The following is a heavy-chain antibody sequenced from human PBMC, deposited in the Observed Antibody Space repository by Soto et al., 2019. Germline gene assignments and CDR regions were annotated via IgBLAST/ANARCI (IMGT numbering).Heavy chain of an antibody. CDR2: INPNSGGT. Sequence: ASVKVSCKASGYTFTGYYMHWVRQAPGQGLEWMGWINPNSGGTNYAQKFQGRVTMTRDTSISTAYMELSSLRSDDTAVYYCARGSGYSYGYGDYWGQGTLVTV. D-gene: IGHD5-18*01. V-gene: IGHV1-2*02. CDR1: GYTFTGYY. CDR3: ARGSGYSYGYGDY. J-gene: IGHJ4*02.